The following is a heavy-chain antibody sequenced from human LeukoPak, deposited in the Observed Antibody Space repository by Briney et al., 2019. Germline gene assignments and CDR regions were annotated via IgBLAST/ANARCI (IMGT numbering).Heavy chain of an antibody. CDR3: ARDLVVVVAATNYWYFDL. V-gene: IGHV4-4*07. CDR1: GGSFSGYY. J-gene: IGHJ2*01. Sequence: SETLSLTCAVYGGSFSGYYWSWIRQPAGKGLEWIGRIYTSGSTNYNPSLKSRVTISVDTSKNQFSLKLSSVTAADTAVYYCARDLVVVVAATNYWYFDLWGRGTLVTVSS. CDR2: IYTSGST. D-gene: IGHD2-15*01.